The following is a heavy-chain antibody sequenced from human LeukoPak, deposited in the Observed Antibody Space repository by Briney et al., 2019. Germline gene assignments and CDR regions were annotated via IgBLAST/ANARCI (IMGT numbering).Heavy chain of an antibody. CDR1: GGSFSDYY. CDR3: ARDYEGWGKTDVFDI. D-gene: IGHD3-16*01. V-gene: IGHV4-34*01. J-gene: IGHJ3*02. Sequence: SETLSLTCAVYGGSFSDYYWSWIRQPPGKGLEWIGEINHSGSTNYNPSLKSRVTISVDTYKNQFSLKLSSVTAADTAVYYCARDYEGWGKTDVFDIWGQGTMVTVSS. CDR2: INHSGST.